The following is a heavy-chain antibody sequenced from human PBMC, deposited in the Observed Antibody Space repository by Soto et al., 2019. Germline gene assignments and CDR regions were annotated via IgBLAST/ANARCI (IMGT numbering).Heavy chain of an antibody. Sequence: SETLSLTCSVYVGFLSESYWTWIRQPPGKGLEWIGEINHVGGTNYNPSLKSRVTMSVDTSQNQFSLRLISVTAADTAMYYCRSSTSCYDESCVDVWGQGTMVTVS. J-gene: IGHJ6*02. CDR1: VGFLSESY. CDR3: RSSTSCYDESCVDV. CDR2: INHVGGT. V-gene: IGHV4-34*01. D-gene: IGHD2-2*01.